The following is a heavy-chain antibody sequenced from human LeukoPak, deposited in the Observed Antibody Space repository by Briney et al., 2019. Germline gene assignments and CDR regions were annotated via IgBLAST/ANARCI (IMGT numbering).Heavy chain of an antibody. CDR3: AKDPPRYYYDSSGMD. CDR1: GFTFSNYN. J-gene: IGHJ4*02. V-gene: IGHV3-21*01. CDR2: ITSSGTYT. D-gene: IGHD3-22*01. Sequence: GGSLRLSCADSGFTFSNYNMNWVRQAPGKAMEWVSSITSSGTYTFYADSVKGRFTISRDNAKNSLYLQMDSLRAEDTAVYYCAKDPPRYYYDSSGMDWGQGTLVTVSS.